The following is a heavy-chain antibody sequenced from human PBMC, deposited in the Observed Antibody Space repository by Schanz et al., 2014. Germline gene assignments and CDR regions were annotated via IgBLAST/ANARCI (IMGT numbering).Heavy chain of an antibody. V-gene: IGHV3-23*04. CDR3: ARKMKLGVYGGKGHDSLDI. CDR1: GFTFSDYS. Sequence: EVQLVESGGDLVQPGGSLRLSCAASGFTFSDYSMNWVRQAPGKGLEWVSAISGSGGSTYYADSVKGRFTISRDNSKNTLYLQMNTLRAEDTAVYYCARKMKLGVYGGKGHDSLDIWGQGTMVTVSS. J-gene: IGHJ3*02. CDR2: ISGSGGST. D-gene: IGHD4-17*01.